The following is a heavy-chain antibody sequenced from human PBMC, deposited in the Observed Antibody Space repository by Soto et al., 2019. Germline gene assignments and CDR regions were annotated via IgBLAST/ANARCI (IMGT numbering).Heavy chain of an antibody. Sequence: EVQLVESGGGLVQPGGSLRLSCAASGFTFGTYEMNWVRQAPGKGLEWVSYISRSGSTIYYADSVKGRFTISRDNAKNSLYLQLNSLRDEDTAVYYCARDPSLSSSSYLSYYYGMDVWGQGTTVTVSS. CDR2: ISRSGSTI. CDR3: ARDPSLSSSSYLSYYYGMDV. D-gene: IGHD6-6*01. J-gene: IGHJ6*02. V-gene: IGHV3-48*03. CDR1: GFTFGTYE.